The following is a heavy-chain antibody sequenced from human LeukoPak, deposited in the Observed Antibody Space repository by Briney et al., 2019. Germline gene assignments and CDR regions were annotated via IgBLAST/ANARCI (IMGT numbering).Heavy chain of an antibody. Sequence: GESLKISCKGSGYSFPTYWIGWVRQMPGKGLEWMGIIYPGDSDTRYSPSFQGQVTISADKSISTAYLQWSSLKASDTAMYYCARHPYCGGDCADTFDYWGQGTLVTVSS. D-gene: IGHD2-21*02. J-gene: IGHJ4*02. CDR1: GYSFPTYW. CDR3: ARHPYCGGDCADTFDY. V-gene: IGHV5-51*01. CDR2: IYPGDSDT.